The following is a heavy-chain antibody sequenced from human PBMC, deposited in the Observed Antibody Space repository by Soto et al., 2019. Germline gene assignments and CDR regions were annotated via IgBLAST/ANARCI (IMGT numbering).Heavy chain of an antibody. CDR3: AKDYAGLELYFDY. CDR1: GFTFSSYA. D-gene: IGHD1-7*01. J-gene: IGHJ4*02. V-gene: IGHV3-23*01. Sequence: GGSLRLSCAASGFTFSSYAMSWVRQAPGKGLEWASAISGSGGSTYYADSVKGRFTISRDNSKNTLYLQMNSLRAEDTAVYYCAKDYAGLELYFDYWGQGTLVTVSS. CDR2: ISGSGGST.